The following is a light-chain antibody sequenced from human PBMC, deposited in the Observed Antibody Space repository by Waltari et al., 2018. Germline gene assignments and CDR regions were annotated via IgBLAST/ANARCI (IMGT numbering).Light chain of an antibody. CDR1: QDISSY. J-gene: IGKJ3*01. CDR3: QQLSGFPFT. V-gene: IGKV1-9*01. CDR2: AAS. Sequence: DIQLTQSPSFLSASVGDRVTITCRASQDISSYLAWYQQKPGKVPKLLISAASTLQAGVPSRFSGGGSGTEFTLTISSLQPEDFATYYCQQLSGFPFTFGPGTKVDVK.